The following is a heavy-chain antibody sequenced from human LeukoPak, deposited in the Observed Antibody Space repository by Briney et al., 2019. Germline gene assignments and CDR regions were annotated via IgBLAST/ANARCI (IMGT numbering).Heavy chain of an antibody. CDR3: ARGLHGYTYGYVPWELYYYMDV. D-gene: IGHD5-18*01. V-gene: IGHV4-61*09. Sequence: KPSETLSLTCTVSGGSINSGRYYWCWIRQPPGTGLDCLGNIYTSVRTSYNPSLKSRVTISVDTSKNQFSLKMSSVSAADTAVYYCARGLHGYTYGYVPWELYYYMDVWGKGTTVTISS. CDR1: GGSINSGRYY. J-gene: IGHJ6*03. CDR2: IYTSVRT.